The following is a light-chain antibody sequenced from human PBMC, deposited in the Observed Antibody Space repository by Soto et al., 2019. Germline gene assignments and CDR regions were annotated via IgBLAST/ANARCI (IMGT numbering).Light chain of an antibody. CDR3: SSYTTSNTRQIV. V-gene: IGLV2-14*03. Sequence: QSALNQPASVSGTPGQSITIPLPGTSSDVCGYNYVSWYQHHPGKAPKLMIFDVSNRPSGVSNRFSGSKSGNTASLTISGLQPEDEADYYCSSYTTSNTRQIVFGTGTKVTVL. CDR2: DVS. J-gene: IGLJ1*01. CDR1: SSDVCGYNY.